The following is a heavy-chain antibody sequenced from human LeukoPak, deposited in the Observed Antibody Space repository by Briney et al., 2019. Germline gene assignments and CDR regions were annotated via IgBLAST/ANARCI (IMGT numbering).Heavy chain of an antibody. CDR2: INPSGGSA. Sequence: GASVKVSCKASGYTFTSYYMHWVRQAPEQGLEWMEIINPSGGSASYAQKFQGRVTMTRDMSTSTVYMELSSLRSEDTAVYYCARENGSYGLLFDPWGQGTLVTVSS. J-gene: IGHJ5*02. D-gene: IGHD1-26*01. CDR1: GYTFTSYY. V-gene: IGHV1-46*01. CDR3: ARENGSYGLLFDP.